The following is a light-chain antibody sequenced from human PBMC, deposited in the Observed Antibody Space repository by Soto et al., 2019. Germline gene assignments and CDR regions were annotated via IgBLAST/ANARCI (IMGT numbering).Light chain of an antibody. CDR1: QSVTSN. V-gene: IGKV3-15*01. J-gene: IGKJ1*01. CDR2: GAS. CDR3: QRYDNWTQT. Sequence: ELEMTQSPDKKYVSPGERATLSCRASQSVTSNLAWYQQKPGQAPRLLIYGASTRATGFPARFSGSGSGTEFTLTISSLKSEDFAVDYCQRYDNWTQTFGQGTKVDIK.